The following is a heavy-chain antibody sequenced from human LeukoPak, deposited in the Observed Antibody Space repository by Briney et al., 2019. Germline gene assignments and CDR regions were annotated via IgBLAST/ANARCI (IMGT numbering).Heavy chain of an antibody. CDR3: VKDLVAASENVRGWYPMDY. Sequence: GGSLRLSCAASGFTFAEFTMHWVRQAPGKGLEWVSLISWNGARIHYGDSVKGRFTISRDNSKNSLYLQMNGLRTEDTALYYCVKDLVAASENVRGWYPMDYWGQGTLVTVSS. V-gene: IGHV3-43*01. CDR1: GFTFAEFT. J-gene: IGHJ4*02. D-gene: IGHD6-19*01. CDR2: ISWNGARI.